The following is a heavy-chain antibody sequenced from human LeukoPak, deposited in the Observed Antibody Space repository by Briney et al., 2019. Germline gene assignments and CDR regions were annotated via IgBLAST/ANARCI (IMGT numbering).Heavy chain of an antibody. CDR1: GFTFSSYS. V-gene: IGHV3-21*01. CDR2: ISSSSSYI. J-gene: IGHJ3*02. Sequence: PGGSLRLSCAASGFTFSSYSMNWVRRAPGKGLEWVSSISSSSSYIYYADSVKGRFTISRDNAKNSLYLQMNSLRAEDTAVYYCARVVAYYDGSGSYYDVFVIWGQGTMVTVSS. CDR3: ARVVAYYDGSGSYYDVFVI. D-gene: IGHD3-10*01.